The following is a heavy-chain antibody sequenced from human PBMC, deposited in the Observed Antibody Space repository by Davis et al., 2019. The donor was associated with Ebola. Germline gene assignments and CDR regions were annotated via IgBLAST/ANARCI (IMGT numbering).Heavy chain of an antibody. Sequence: PGGSLRLSCAASGFTFTTYAMHWVRQAPGKGLEWVAVMSSDEGSKFYADSVKGRFTISRDNSKNTLHLQMNSLRAEDTAVYYCGRETRSMYYYGMDVWGQGTTVTVSS. CDR2: MSSDEGSK. J-gene: IGHJ6*02. CDR1: GFTFTTYA. D-gene: IGHD2-8*01. V-gene: IGHV3-30*04. CDR3: GRETRSMYYYGMDV.